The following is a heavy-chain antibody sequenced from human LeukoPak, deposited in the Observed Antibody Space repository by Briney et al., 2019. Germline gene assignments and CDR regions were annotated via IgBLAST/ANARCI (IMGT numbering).Heavy chain of an antibody. CDR3: ARVVTIFGVVIKGGAYYYYMDV. CDR2: INPNSGGT. Sequence: TSVKVSCKASGYTFTGYYMHWVRQAPGQGLEWMGWINPNSGGTNYAQKFQGRVTMTRDTSISTAYMELSRLRSDDTAVYYCARVVTIFGVVIKGGAYYYYMDVWGKGTTVTVSS. D-gene: IGHD3-3*01. J-gene: IGHJ6*03. V-gene: IGHV1-2*02. CDR1: GYTFTGYY.